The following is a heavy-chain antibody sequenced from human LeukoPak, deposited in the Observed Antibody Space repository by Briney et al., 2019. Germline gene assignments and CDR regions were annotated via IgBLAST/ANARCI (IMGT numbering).Heavy chain of an antibody. CDR3: AKPERRITMVRGVIIGAFDI. CDR1: GFAFSSYG. V-gene: IGHV3-23*01. J-gene: IGHJ3*02. Sequence: PGGSLRLSCAASGFAFSSYGMSWVRQAPGKGLEWVSAISGSGGSTYYADSVKGRFTISRDNSKNTLYLQMNSLRAEDTAVYYCAKPERRITMVRGVIIGAFDIWGQGTMVTVSS. D-gene: IGHD3-10*01. CDR2: ISGSGGST.